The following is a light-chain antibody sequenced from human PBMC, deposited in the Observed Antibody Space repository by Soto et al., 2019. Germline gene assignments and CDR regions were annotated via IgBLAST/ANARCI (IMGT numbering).Light chain of an antibody. J-gene: IGKJ1*01. CDR2: GAS. V-gene: IGKV3-15*01. CDR1: QSVSSN. Sequence: EIVMTQSPATLSVSPGERATLSCRASQSVSSNLAWYQHKSGQAPRLLIYGASSRATGLPARFSGSGSGTEFTLTISSVQSEDFAVYSCQQYDSWPMTFGQGTKVDIK. CDR3: QQYDSWPMT.